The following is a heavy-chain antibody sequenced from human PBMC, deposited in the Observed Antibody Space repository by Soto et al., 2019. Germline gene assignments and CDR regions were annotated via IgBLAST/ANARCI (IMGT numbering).Heavy chain of an antibody. J-gene: IGHJ4*02. V-gene: IGHV1-2*04. CDR3: ARSLYSGYDPYYFDY. CDR2: INPNSGGT. D-gene: IGHD5-12*01. CDR1: GYTFTGYY. Sequence: GASVKVSCKASGYTFTGYYMHWVRQAPGQGLGWMGWINPNSGGTNYAQKFQGWVTMTRDTSISTAYMELSRLRSDDTAVYYCARSLYSGYDPYYFDYWGQGTLVTVSS.